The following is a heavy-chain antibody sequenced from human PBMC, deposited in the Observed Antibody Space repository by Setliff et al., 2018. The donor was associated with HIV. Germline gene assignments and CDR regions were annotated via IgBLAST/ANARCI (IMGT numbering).Heavy chain of an antibody. Sequence: PSETLSLTCTVSGAAITSHYWSWIRQSPGRELEWIGYIYSTGSTNYNPSLQSRVSISMDASKNKFSLKVPSVTSADTAVYYCAKGAGFYGDYTFDYWGQGNLVTVSS. V-gene: IGHV4-59*11. CDR2: IYSTGST. J-gene: IGHJ4*02. CDR1: GAAITSHY. D-gene: IGHD4-17*01. CDR3: AKGAGFYGDYTFDY.